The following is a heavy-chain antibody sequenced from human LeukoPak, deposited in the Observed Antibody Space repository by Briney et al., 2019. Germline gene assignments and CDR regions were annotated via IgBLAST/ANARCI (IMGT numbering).Heavy chain of an antibody. D-gene: IGHD3-22*01. V-gene: IGHV3-23*01. J-gene: IGHJ4*02. Sequence: GGSLRLSCAASGFTFGSYAMSWVRQAPGKGLEWVSAISGSGGSTYYADSVKGRFTISGGNSKNTLYLQMNSLRAEDTAVYYCAKDSGYYYDGSGPYWGQGTLVTVSS. CDR2: ISGSGGST. CDR1: GFTFGSYA. CDR3: AKDSGYYYDGSGPY.